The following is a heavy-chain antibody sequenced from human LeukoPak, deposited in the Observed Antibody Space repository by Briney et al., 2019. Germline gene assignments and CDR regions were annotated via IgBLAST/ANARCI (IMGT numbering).Heavy chain of an antibody. V-gene: IGHV3-48*01. D-gene: IGHD3-22*01. J-gene: IGHJ4*02. CDR3: AKDISHYYDSSGYHAY. CDR2: ISSSGSPI. CDR1: GFTFSSYS. Sequence: GGSLRLSCAASGFTFSSYSMNWVRQAPGKGLEWISFISSSGSPIYYAGSVTGRFTISRDNGKNSLYLQMNSLRTEDTALYYCAKDISHYYDSSGYHAYWGQGTLVTVSS.